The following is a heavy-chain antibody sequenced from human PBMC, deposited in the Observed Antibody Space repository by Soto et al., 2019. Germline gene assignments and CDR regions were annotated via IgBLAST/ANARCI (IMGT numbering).Heavy chain of an antibody. Sequence: QVQLVQSGAEVKKPGASVKLSCRTSGYTFTHYYIHWVRQAPGQGLEWLGIINPASGSTNYAQDFPGRVTLTMDTSPTTVSMELSGLRAEDTAIFYWARDLAAGDHWGQGTLLTVSS. J-gene: IGHJ4*02. CDR3: ARDLAAGDH. D-gene: IGHD6-13*01. V-gene: IGHV1-46*01. CDR1: GYTFTHYY. CDR2: INPASGST.